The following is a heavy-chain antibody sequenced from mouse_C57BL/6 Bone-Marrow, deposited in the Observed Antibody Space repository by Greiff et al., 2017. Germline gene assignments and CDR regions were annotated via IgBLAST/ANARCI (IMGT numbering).Heavy chain of an antibody. Sequence: EVMLQQSGPELVKPGASVKISCKASGYTFTDYYMIWVKQSHGKSLEWIGDINPNNGGTSYNQKFKGKATLTVDKSSSTAYMELRSLTSEDSAVYYCARRYYGSSPWFAYWGQGTLVTVSA. CDR3: ARRYYGSSPWFAY. V-gene: IGHV1-26*01. D-gene: IGHD1-1*01. CDR2: INPNNGGT. CDR1: GYTFTDYY. J-gene: IGHJ3*01.